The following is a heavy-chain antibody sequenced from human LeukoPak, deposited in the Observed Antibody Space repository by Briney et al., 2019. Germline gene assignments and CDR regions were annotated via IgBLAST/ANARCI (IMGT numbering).Heavy chain of an antibody. CDR1: GFTFDDYG. J-gene: IGHJ4*02. CDR3: AREVAENSHGFGIDY. CDR2: INWNGGSI. Sequence: PGGSLRLSCAASGFTFDDYGMSWLRQAPGKGLEWVSGINWNGGSIGYVDSVKGRFIISRDNAKNSLYLQMNSLRVEDTALYYCAREVAENSHGFGIDYWGQGTLVTVSS. D-gene: IGHD6-25*01. V-gene: IGHV3-20*04.